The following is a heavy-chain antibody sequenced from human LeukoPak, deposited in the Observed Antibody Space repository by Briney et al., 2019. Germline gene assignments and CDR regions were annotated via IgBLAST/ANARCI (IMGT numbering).Heavy chain of an antibody. CDR1: GGSISSYY. J-gene: IGHJ4*02. D-gene: IGHD3-22*01. V-gene: IGHV4-4*07. CDR2: IYTSGST. Sequence: PSETLSLTCTVSGGSISSYYWSWIRQPAGKGLEWIGRIYTSGSTNYNPSLKSRVTISVDKSKNQFSLKLSSVTAADTAVYYCASLYDSSVYYADYWGQGTLVTVSS. CDR3: ASLYDSSVYYADY.